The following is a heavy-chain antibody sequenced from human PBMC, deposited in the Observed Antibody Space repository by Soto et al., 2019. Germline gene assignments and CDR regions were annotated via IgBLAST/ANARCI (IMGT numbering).Heavy chain of an antibody. CDR2: ISYDGSNK. V-gene: IGHV3-30*18. J-gene: IGHJ4*02. CDR3: AKGSSSWSFDY. CDR1: GFTFSSYG. D-gene: IGHD6-13*01. Sequence: QVQLVEAGGGVVQPGRSLRLSCAASGFTFSSYGMHWVRQAPGKGLEWVAVISYDGSNKYYADSVKVRFTISRDNSKNTLYLQMNSLRAEDTAVYYCAKGSSSWSFDYWGQGTLVTVSS.